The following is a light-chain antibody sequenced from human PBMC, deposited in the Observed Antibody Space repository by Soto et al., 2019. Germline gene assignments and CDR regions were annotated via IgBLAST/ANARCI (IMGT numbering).Light chain of an antibody. CDR1: QNIFSY. V-gene: IGKV1-39*01. J-gene: IGKJ4*01. CDR2: GAS. CDR3: QQGYRSLT. Sequence: DIQMTQSPSSLSASVGDRVTITCRATQNIFSYLNWYQQKPGKAPKLLIYGASTLQYWVPSRFSGSGSGTDFTLTISGLQREDFATSYCQQGYRSLTFGGGSKVEIK.